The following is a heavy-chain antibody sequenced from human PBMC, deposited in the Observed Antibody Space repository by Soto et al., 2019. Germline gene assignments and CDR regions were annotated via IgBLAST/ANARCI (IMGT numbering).Heavy chain of an antibody. CDR2: IYYSGST. CDR3: ATQYISSPHYYYYYYMDV. Sequence: ETLSLTCTVSGGSISSYYWSWIRQPPGKGLEWIGYIYYSGSTNYNPSLKSRVTISVDTSKNQFSLKLSSVTAADTAVYYCATQYISSPHYYYYYYMDVWGKGTTVTVSS. CDR1: GGSISSYY. J-gene: IGHJ6*03. V-gene: IGHV4-59*01. D-gene: IGHD6-13*01.